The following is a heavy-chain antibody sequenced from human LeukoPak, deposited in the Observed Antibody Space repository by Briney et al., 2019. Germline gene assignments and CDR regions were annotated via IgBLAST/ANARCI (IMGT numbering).Heavy chain of an antibody. CDR2: IYYSGST. D-gene: IGHD3-9*01. CDR1: GGSISSYY. CDR3: ARTHYDILTGEKGAFDI. V-gene: IGHV4-59*01. J-gene: IGHJ3*02. Sequence: SETLSLTCTVSGGSISSYYWSWIRQPPGKGLEWIGYIYYSGSTNYNPSLKSRVTISVDTSKNQFSLKLSSVTAADTAVYYCARTHYDILTGEKGAFDIWGQGTMVTVSS.